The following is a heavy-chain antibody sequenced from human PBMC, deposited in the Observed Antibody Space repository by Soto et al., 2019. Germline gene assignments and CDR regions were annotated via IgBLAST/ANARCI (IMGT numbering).Heavy chain of an antibody. Sequence: QVQLEQSGADVKKPGSSVKVSCKTSGGPFGSSAISWVRQAPAQGLEWMGEIIPVFAKANYAQNFQGRLTITADEPTGTVFMQLSSLRSEDTAVLFCARLRRDWGDAFELWGLGTVVTVSS. CDR3: ARLRRDWGDAFEL. CDR1: GGPFGSSA. V-gene: IGHV1-69*01. D-gene: IGHD3-16*01. J-gene: IGHJ3*01. CDR2: IIPVFAKA.